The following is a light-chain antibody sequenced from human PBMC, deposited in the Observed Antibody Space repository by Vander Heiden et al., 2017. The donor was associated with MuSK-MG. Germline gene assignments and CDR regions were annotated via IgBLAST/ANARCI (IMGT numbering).Light chain of an antibody. CDR3: QQDNNYSNT. J-gene: IGKJ2*01. V-gene: IGKV1-5*01. CDR1: QTVSNW. Sequence: DIQMTQSPSSLSDSVGDRVIITCRASQTVSNWLDWYQPKPGKAPKLLIYDVSSLESGVPSRYSGSGSRTEFTLTISILQPDDFATYYFQQDNNYSNTFGQGTKMEIK. CDR2: DVS.